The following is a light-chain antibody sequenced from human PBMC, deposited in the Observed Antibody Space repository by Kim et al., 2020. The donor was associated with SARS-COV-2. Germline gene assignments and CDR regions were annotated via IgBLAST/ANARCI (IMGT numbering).Light chain of an antibody. V-gene: IGLV1-47*01. Sequence: GQRVTFSCSGSSSNIGSNYVSWYQQLPGTAPKLLIYRNNQRPSGVPDRFSGSKSGTSASLAISGLRSEDEADYYCAAWDDSLSGPVFGGGTQLTVL. CDR2: RNN. CDR1: SSNIGSNY. CDR3: AAWDDSLSGPV. J-gene: IGLJ3*02.